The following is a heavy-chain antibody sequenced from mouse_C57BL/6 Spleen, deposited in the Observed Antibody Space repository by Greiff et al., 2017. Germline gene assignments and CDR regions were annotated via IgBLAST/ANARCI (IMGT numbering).Heavy chain of an antibody. CDR3: APLYYDDSWFAC. V-gene: IGHV1-80*01. CDR1: GYAFSSYW. Sequence: VQLVESGAELVKPGASVKISCKASGYAFSSYWMNWVKQRPGKGLEWIGQIYPGDGDTNYNGKFKGKATLTADKSSSTAYMQLSSLASGVSAVYCCAPLYYDDSWFACWGQGTLVTVAA. D-gene: IGHD2-13*01. J-gene: IGHJ3*01. CDR2: IYPGDGDT.